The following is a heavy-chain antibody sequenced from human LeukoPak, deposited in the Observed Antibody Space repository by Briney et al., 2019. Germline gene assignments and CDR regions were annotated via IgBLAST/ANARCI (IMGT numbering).Heavy chain of an antibody. J-gene: IGHJ3*02. V-gene: IGHV4-30-4*08. D-gene: IGHD3-3*01. CDR3: ARDFWGNYEDAFDI. CDR2: IYYSGST. CDR1: GGSISSGGYY. Sequence: SETLSLTCTVSGGSISSGGYYWSWIRQHPGKGLEWIGYIYYSGSTYYNPSLKSRVTISVDTSKNQFSLKLSSVTAADTAVYYCARDFWGNYEDAFDIWGQGTMVTVSS.